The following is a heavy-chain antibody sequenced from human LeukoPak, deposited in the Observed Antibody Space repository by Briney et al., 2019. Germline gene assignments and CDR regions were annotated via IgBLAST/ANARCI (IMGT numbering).Heavy chain of an antibody. J-gene: IGHJ4*02. CDR3: ASGAIGTSWSN. D-gene: IGHD6-13*01. CDR2: IRNKANSYTT. Sequence: PGGSLRLSCAASGFTFSDHYMDWVRQAPGKGLEWVGRIRNKANSYTTEYAASVKGRFTISRDNAKNSLFLQMNSLRAEDTAVYSCASGAIGTSWSNWGQGTLVTVSS. V-gene: IGHV3-72*01. CDR1: GFTFSDHY.